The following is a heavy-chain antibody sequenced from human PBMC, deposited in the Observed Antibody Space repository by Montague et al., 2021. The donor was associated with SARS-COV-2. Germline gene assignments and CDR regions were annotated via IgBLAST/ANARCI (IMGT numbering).Heavy chain of an antibody. Sequence: SETLSLTCTVSGGSISSYYWSWIRQPPGRGLQWIWYLFHSGKTNYNPSLKSRVTISVDTSKNHFPLRLSSVTAADTAVYYCANFRRTQLLVGSRYYGMDVWGQGTTVTVSS. V-gene: IGHV4-59*01. CDR2: LFHSGKT. CDR1: GGSISSYY. CDR3: ANFRRTQLLVGSRYYGMDV. D-gene: IGHD2-2*01. J-gene: IGHJ6*02.